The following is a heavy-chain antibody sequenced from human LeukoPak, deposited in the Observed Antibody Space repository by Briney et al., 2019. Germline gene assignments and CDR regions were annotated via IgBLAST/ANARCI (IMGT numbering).Heavy chain of an antibody. CDR2: ISRDNSNK. D-gene: IGHD3-3*01. CDR3: ARMTVGFWSGSFAY. J-gene: IGHJ4*02. CDR1: VYTFSSYA. V-gene: IGHV3-30-3*01. Sequence: GRSLTLSCGVSVYTFSSYAVLWIRQATGKGRARAADISRDNSNKYYADCEKGRFTISGDNSKNTRYLQMNSLRAEDTAVYYGARMTVGFWSGSFAYGDQGTLVTVSA.